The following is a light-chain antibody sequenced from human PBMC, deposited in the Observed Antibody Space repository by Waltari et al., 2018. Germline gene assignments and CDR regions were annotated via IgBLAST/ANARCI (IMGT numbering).Light chain of an antibody. CDR3: QHYVRLPAT. J-gene: IGKJ1*01. CDR1: QSVGTS. V-gene: IGKV3-20*01. Sequence: EVVLTQSPGTPSLSPGERATLACRASQSVGTSLAWYQQKPGQAPRLLIYGASRRATGIPDRFSGSGSGTDFSLTISRLEPEDFAVYYCQHYVRLPATFGQGTKVEI. CDR2: GAS.